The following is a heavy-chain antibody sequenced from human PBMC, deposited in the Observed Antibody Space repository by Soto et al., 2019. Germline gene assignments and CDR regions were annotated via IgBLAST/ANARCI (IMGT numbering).Heavy chain of an antibody. D-gene: IGHD2-15*01. V-gene: IGHV3-30*13. Sequence: QVQLVQSGGGVVQPGRSLRLSCAASGFNFNTYFMHWVRQAPGKGLEWVARIFPNGRDKEYADSVKGRFTISRDNSNNRRYLQVDSLRPEDTAVYYCARDDEQGSNCDLAYWGPGALVPVSS. J-gene: IGHJ4*02. CDR1: GFNFNTYF. CDR3: ARDDEQGSNCDLAY. CDR2: IFPNGRDK.